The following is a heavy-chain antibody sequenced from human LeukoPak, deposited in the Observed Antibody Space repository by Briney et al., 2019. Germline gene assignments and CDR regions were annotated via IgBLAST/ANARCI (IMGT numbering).Heavy chain of an antibody. J-gene: IGHJ4*02. CDR3: ARGRIKYSSSPVDY. V-gene: IGHV4-39*01. D-gene: IGHD6-6*01. Sequence: SETLSLTCTVSGGSISSSSYYWGWIRQPPGKGLEWIGSIYYSGSTYYNPSLKSRVTISVDTSKNQFSLKLSSVTAADTAVYYCARGRIKYSSSPVDYWGQGTLVTVSS. CDR1: GGSISSSSYY. CDR2: IYYSGST.